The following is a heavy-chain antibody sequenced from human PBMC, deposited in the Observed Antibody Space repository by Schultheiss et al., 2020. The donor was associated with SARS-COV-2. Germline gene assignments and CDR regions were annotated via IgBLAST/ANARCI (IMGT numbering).Heavy chain of an antibody. V-gene: IGHV3-30*01. Sequence: GGSLRLSCAASGFTFSSYAMHWVRQAPGKGLEWVAVISYDGINKYYADSVKGRFTISRDNSKNTLYLQMNSLRAEDTAVYYCAREGMVRGVVPDYWGQGTLVTVSS. J-gene: IGHJ4*02. D-gene: IGHD3-10*01. CDR3: AREGMVRGVVPDY. CDR1: GFTFSSYA. CDR2: ISYDGINK.